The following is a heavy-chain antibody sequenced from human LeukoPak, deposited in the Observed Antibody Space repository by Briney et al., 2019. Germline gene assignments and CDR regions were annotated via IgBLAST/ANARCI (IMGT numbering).Heavy chain of an antibody. Sequence: SETLSPTCTVSGGSISSSSYYWGWIRQPPGKGLEWTGSIYYSGSTYYNPSLKSRVTISVDTSKNQFSLKLSSVTAADTAVYYCARLTSGIAAAGNRSYYFDYWGQGTLVTVSS. V-gene: IGHV4-39*07. J-gene: IGHJ4*02. CDR1: GGSISSSSYY. D-gene: IGHD6-13*01. CDR3: ARLTSGIAAAGNRSYYFDY. CDR2: IYYSGST.